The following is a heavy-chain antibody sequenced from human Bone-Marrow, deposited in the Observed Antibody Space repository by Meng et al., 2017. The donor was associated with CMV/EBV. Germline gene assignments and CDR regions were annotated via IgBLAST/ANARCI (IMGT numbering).Heavy chain of an antibody. CDR2: INTDGSGT. CDR3: ARDAPEYDGNSLSY. Sequence: GESLKISCAASGFTFSSYWMHWVRQAPGKGLVWVSRINTDGSGTSYADSVKGRFTISRDNAKNTLYLQMNSLRAEDTAVYYCARDAPEYDGNSLSYWGQGTLVTVSS. V-gene: IGHV3-74*01. CDR1: GFTFSSYW. J-gene: IGHJ4*02. D-gene: IGHD4-23*01.